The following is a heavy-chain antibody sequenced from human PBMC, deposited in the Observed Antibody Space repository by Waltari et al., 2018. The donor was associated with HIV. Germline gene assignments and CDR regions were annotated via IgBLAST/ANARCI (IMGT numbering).Heavy chain of an antibody. CDR2: INSDGTST. D-gene: IGHD1-26*01. V-gene: IGHV3-74*01. CDR1: GFTFSSYW. CDR3: ARSKMGATDY. Sequence: VQPGGSLRLSCAASGFTFSSYWMHWVRQGPGKGLVWVSRINSDGTSTTYADSVRGRFTISRDNAKNTVYLQMNSLRAEDTAVYYCARSKMGATDYWGQGTLVTVSS. J-gene: IGHJ4*02.